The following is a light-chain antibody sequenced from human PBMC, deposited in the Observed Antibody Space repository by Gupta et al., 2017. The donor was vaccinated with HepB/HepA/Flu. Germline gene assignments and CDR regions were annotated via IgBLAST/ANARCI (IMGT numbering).Light chain of an antibody. V-gene: IGKV3-15*01. CDR3: LLYNSWPPFT. Sequence: EIVMTQSPATLSVSPGERATLSCRASQSVTSNLAWYQQKPGQAPRLLIAGASTRATGIPARFRGSGSGTECTLTISSLQSEDFAVYYWLLYNSWPPFTLGPGTKVDIK. J-gene: IGKJ3*01. CDR2: GAS. CDR1: QSVTSN.